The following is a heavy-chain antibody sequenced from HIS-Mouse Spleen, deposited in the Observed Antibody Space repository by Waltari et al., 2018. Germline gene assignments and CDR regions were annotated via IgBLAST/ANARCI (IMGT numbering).Heavy chain of an antibody. CDR2: IDWDDK. CDR1: GFSLSTSGMC. V-gene: IGHV2-70*15. D-gene: IGHD6-19*01. Sequence: QVTLRESGPALVKPTQTLTLTCTFSGFSLSTSGMCVSWIRQPPGKALEWLARIDWDDKYYSTSLKTRLTISRDTSKNQVVLTMTNMDPLDTATYYCARIAEGYTSGWYAFDYWGQGTLVTVSS. CDR3: ARIAEGYTSGWYAFDY. J-gene: IGHJ4*02.